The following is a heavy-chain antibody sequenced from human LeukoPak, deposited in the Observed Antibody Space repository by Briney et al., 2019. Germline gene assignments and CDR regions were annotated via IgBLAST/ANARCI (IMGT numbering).Heavy chain of an antibody. CDR1: SGSISSYY. CDR3: ARDLDTTVTMKGMDV. J-gene: IGHJ6*04. V-gene: IGHV4-59*12. D-gene: IGHD4-17*01. Sequence: SETLSLTCTVSSGSISSYYWSWIRQPPGKGLEWIGYIHYSGNTNYNPSLKSRVTISLVTSKNQFSLKLSSVTAADTAVYYCARDLDTTVTMKGMDVWCKGTTVTVSS. CDR2: IHYSGNT.